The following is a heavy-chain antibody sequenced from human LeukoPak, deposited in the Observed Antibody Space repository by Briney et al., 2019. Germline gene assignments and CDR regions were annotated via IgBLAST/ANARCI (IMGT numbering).Heavy chain of an antibody. CDR2: IYSGGST. Sequence: PGGSLRLSCAASGFTVSSNYMSWVRQAPGRGLEWVSVIYSGGSTYYADSVKGRFTISRDNSKNTLYLQMNSLRAEDTAVYYCAKDPLSGIAVAGTIDYWGQGTLVTVSS. J-gene: IGHJ4*02. CDR1: GFTVSSNY. V-gene: IGHV3-53*05. D-gene: IGHD6-19*01. CDR3: AKDPLSGIAVAGTIDY.